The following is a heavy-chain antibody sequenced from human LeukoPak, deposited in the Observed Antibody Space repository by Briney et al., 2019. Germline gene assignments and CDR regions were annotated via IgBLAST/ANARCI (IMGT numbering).Heavy chain of an antibody. D-gene: IGHD1-26*01. V-gene: IGHV3-13*01. Sequence: GGSLRLSCAASGFTFSSYDMPWVRQATGKGLEWVSAIGTAGDTYYPGSVKGRFTISRENAKNSLYLQMNSLRAGDTAVYYCAREGNSGSDFDAFDIWGQGTMVTVSS. CDR3: AREGNSGSDFDAFDI. J-gene: IGHJ3*02. CDR1: GFTFSSYD. CDR2: IGTAGDT.